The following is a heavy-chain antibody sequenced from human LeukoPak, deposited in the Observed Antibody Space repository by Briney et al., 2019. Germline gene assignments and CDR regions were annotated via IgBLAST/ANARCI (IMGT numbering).Heavy chain of an antibody. D-gene: IGHD3-22*01. CDR3: ARGYYYDSSGYRYDLDY. CDR1: GYTFTGYY. V-gene: IGHV1-2*02. Sequence: ASVKVSCKASGYTFTGYYMHWVRQAPGQGLEWMGWINPNSGGTNYAQKFQGRVTMTRDTSISTAYMELSRLRSDDTAVYYCARGYYYDSSGYRYDLDYWGQGTLVTVSS. J-gene: IGHJ4*02. CDR2: INPNSGGT.